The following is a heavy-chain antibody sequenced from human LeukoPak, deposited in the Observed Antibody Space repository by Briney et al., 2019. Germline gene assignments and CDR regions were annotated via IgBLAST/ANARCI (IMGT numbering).Heavy chain of an antibody. D-gene: IGHD3-9*01. J-gene: IGHJ6*04. CDR2: IIPIFGTA. V-gene: IGHV1-69*06. CDR3: ARGDWRYYDILTGYKAYYYYGMDV. CDR1: GGTFSSYT. Sequence: SVKVSCKASGGTFSSYTISWVRQAPGQGLEWMGGIIPIFGTANYAQKFQGRVTITADKSTSTAYMELSSLRSEDTAVYYCARGDWRYYDILTGYKAYYYYGMDVWGKGTTVTVSS.